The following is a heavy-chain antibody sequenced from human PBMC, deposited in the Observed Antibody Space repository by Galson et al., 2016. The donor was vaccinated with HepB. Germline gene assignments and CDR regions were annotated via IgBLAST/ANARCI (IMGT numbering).Heavy chain of an antibody. D-gene: IGHD4-17*01. V-gene: IGHV3-53*01. CDR3: TTCFEYGDYDSWGGYKFVQ. CDR2: VYAGGDENFAET. J-gene: IGHJ5*02. Sequence: SLRLSCAASGFSVSRKFMSWVRQTPGKRLEWVAVVYAGGDENFAETYYAGSVKGRFTVSRDISRNTLSLQMNNLRADDTAVYYCTTCFEYGDYDSWGGYKFVQWGQGTLVTVSS. CDR1: GFSVSRKF.